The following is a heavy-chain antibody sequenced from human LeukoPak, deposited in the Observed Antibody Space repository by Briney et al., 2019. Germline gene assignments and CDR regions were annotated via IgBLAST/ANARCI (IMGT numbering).Heavy chain of an antibody. V-gene: IGHV1-8*01. CDR3: ARVWDILTGYYNDY. Sequence: GASVKVSCKASGYTFTSYDINWVRQATGQGLEWMGWMNPNSGNTGYAQKFQGRVTMTRNTSISTAYMELSSLRSEDTAVYYCARVWDILTGYYNDYWGQGTLVTVPS. CDR1: GYTFTSYD. D-gene: IGHD3-9*01. CDR2: MNPNSGNT. J-gene: IGHJ4*02.